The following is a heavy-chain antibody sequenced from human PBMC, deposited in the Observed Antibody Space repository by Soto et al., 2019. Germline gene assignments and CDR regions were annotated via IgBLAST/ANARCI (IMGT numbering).Heavy chain of an antibody. CDR3: ARGGGRGYNELDP. CDR1: GYTFTAYS. J-gene: IGHJ5*02. V-gene: IGHV1-2*02. D-gene: IGHD5-12*01. CDR2: INPNSGGT. Sequence: QVQLVQSGAEVKKPGASVKVSCKASGYTFTAYSMHWVRQAPGQGLEWMGWINPNSGGTYHAQNFQGRVTMTRDTSTTTAYMELASLRSDDTAGYYCARGGGRGYNELDPWGHGTLVIVSS.